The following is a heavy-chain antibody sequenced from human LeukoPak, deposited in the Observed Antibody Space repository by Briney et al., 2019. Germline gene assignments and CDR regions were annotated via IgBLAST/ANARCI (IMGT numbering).Heavy chain of an antibody. J-gene: IGHJ5*02. CDR2: IRSKAYGGTT. CDR3: TRANYGDYGLNWFDP. Sequence: GGSLRLSFTASGFTFGDYAMSWFRQAPGKGLEWVGFIRSKAYGGTTEYAASVKGRSTISRDDSKSIAYLQMNSLKTEDTAVYYCTRANYGDYGLNWFDPWGQGTLVTVSS. CDR1: GFTFGDYA. D-gene: IGHD4-17*01. V-gene: IGHV3-49*03.